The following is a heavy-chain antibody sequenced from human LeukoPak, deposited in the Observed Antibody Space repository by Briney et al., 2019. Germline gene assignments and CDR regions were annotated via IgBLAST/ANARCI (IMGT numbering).Heavy chain of an antibody. J-gene: IGHJ3*02. CDR3: ARTAPLDFYDSSGPHLFHAFDI. Sequence: PGRSLRLSCAASGFTFSSYGMHWVRQAPGKGLEWVAVIWYDGSNKYYADSVKGRFTISRDNSKNTLYLQMNSLRAEDTAVYYCARTAPLDFYDSSGPHLFHAFDIWGQGTMVTVSS. V-gene: IGHV3-33*01. CDR2: IWYDGSNK. CDR1: GFTFSSYG. D-gene: IGHD3-22*01.